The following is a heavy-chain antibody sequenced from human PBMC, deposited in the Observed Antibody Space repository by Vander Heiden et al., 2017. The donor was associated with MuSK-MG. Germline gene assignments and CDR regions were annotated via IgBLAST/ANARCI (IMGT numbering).Heavy chain of an antibody. J-gene: IGHJ5*02. CDR3: ARQLDDWNPNWFDP. D-gene: IGHD1-1*01. V-gene: IGHV3-33*01. CDR1: GFTFSSYG. CDR2: IWYDGSNK. Sequence: QVQLVESGGGVVQPGRSLRLSCAASGFTFSSYGMHWVRQAPGKGLEWVAVIWYDGSNKYYADSVKGRFTISRDNSKNTLYLQMNSLRAEDTAVYYCARQLDDWNPNWFDPWGQGTLVTVSS.